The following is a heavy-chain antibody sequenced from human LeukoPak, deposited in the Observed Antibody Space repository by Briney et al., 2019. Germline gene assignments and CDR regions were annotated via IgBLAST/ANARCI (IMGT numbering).Heavy chain of an antibody. CDR3: ARGTAVRLPDH. J-gene: IGHJ4*02. CDR2: ISTSSTTI. Sequence: PGGSLRLSCAASGFTFSTYSMNWVRQAPGKGLEWVSYISTSSTTIYYADSVKGRFTISRDNAKNSLYLQMNSLRAEDTAVYYCARGTAVRLPDHWGQGTLVTVSS. CDR1: GFTFSTYS. V-gene: IGHV3-48*04. D-gene: IGHD6-6*01.